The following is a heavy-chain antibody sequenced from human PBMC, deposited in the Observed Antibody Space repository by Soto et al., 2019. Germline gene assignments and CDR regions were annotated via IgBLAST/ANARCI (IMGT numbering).Heavy chain of an antibody. V-gene: IGHV3-11*01. Sequence: PGGSLRLSCEASGFIFSDYYMSWIRQAPGKGLEWVSYISRSGSTINYADSVKDRFTISRDNAKNLLYLQMNTLRAEDTAVYYCARDRYGFANVTYYYYGMDVWGQGTTVTVSS. CDR2: ISRSGSTI. D-gene: IGHD2-21*01. CDR3: ARDRYGFANVTYYYYGMDV. CDR1: GFIFSDYY. J-gene: IGHJ6*02.